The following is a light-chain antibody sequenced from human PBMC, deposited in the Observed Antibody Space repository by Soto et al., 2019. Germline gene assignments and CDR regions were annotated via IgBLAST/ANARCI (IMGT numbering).Light chain of an antibody. CDR3: MQNIDLPPT. CDR1: QTARHSDGRTY. CDR2: EVS. V-gene: IGKV2D-29*01. J-gene: IGKJ2*01. Sequence: DIVMTQIPLSLSVTPERAASISCKSSQTARHSDGRTYLYWYRQKPGQPPHLLIYEVSNRFSGVPERCSGSESGIDFTLNISRVEADDVGVYYCMQNIDLPPTFGQGTKLEIK.